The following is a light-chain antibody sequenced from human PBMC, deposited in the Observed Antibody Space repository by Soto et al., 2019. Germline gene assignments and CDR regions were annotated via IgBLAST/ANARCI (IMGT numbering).Light chain of an antibody. V-gene: IGKV1-39*01. CDR3: QQSFSVRSWT. J-gene: IGKJ1*01. Sequence: IQMTQSPSSLSASVGGRVTITCQASQNINNYLNWSQQKPGKAPMLLIYGATNLQSGVPSRFSGSGARTDFILTISSLQPDDFSAYFCQQSFSVRSWTLGQGTKVDIK. CDR1: QNINNY. CDR2: GAT.